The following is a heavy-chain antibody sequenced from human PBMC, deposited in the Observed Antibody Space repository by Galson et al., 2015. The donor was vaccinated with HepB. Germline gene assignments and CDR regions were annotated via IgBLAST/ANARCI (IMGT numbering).Heavy chain of an antibody. CDR2: TYYRSKWYN. CDR1: GDSVSSNSAA. CDR3: AKGPGGATLMYFDY. Sequence: CAISGDSVSSNSAAWNWIRQSPSRGLEWLGRTYYRSKWYNDYAVSVKSRITINPDTSKNQFSLQLNSVTPEDTAVYYCAKGPGGATLMYFDYWGQGTLVTVSS. V-gene: IGHV6-1*01. D-gene: IGHD1-26*01. J-gene: IGHJ4*02.